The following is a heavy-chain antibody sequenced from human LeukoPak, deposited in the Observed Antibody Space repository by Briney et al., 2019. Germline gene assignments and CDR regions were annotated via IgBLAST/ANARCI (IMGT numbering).Heavy chain of an antibody. D-gene: IGHD3-3*01. CDR2: ISYDGSNK. CDR1: GFTFSSYA. CDR3: ATNPPSTIFGVVTYYYYYMDV. J-gene: IGHJ6*03. Sequence: GGSLRLSCAASGFTFSSYAMHWVRQAPGKGLEWVAVISYDGSNKYYADSVKGRFTISRDNSKNTLYLQMNSLRAEDTAAYYCATNPPSTIFGVVTYYYYYMDVWGKGTTVTVSS. V-gene: IGHV3-30*04.